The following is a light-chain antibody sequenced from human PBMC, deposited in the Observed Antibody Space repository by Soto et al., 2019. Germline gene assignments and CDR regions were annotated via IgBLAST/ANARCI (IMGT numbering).Light chain of an antibody. V-gene: IGKV3-15*01. CDR1: QSISSN. Sequence: EIMMNQSPYMLSVSPKERATLSCRVSQSISSNLAWYQQKPGQAPRLLIYDTSTRATSIPARFSGSGSGTEFTLTISGLESEDFAVYYCLHLNKRPLWTFGQGTKVDIK. CDR2: DTS. CDR3: LHLNKRPLWT. J-gene: IGKJ1*01.